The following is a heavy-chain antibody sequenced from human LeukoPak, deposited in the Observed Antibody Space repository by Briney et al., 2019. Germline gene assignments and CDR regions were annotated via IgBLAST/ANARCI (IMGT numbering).Heavy chain of an antibody. CDR2: INPNSGGT. Sequence: ASVKVSCKASGYTFTGYYMHWVRQAPGQGLEWMGWINPNSGGTNYAQKFQGRVTMTRDTSISTAYMELSRLRSDDTGVYYCARVFEGYCSGGSCYPSYYYYGMDVWGQGTTVTVSS. CDR1: GYTFTGYY. J-gene: IGHJ6*02. CDR3: ARVFEGYCSGGSCYPSYYYYGMDV. D-gene: IGHD2-15*01. V-gene: IGHV1-2*02.